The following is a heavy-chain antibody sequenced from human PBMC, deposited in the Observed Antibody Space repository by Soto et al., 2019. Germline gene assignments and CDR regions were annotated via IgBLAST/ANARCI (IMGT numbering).Heavy chain of an antibody. CDR3: ARVSIAVAGIAYYFDY. Sequence: QVQLVESGGGVVQPGRSLRLSCAASGFSFSSCAMHWVRQAPGKGLEWVAVISHDGSNKYYADSVKGRFTISRDNSINTLYLQMNSLRAEDTAVYYCARVSIAVAGIAYYFDYWGLGTLVTVSS. V-gene: IGHV3-30-3*01. D-gene: IGHD6-19*01. CDR2: ISHDGSNK. CDR1: GFSFSSCA. J-gene: IGHJ4*02.